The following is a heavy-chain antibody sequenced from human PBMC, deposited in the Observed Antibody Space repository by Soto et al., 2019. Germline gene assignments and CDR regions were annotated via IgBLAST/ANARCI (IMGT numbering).Heavy chain of an antibody. Sequence: QVQLQESGPGLVKPSQTLSLTCTVSGGSISSGGYYLSWIRQHPGKGLEWIGYIYYSGSTYYNPSLKSRVTVSVDTSKNQFSLTLSSVTAADTAVYYCARDPSYYDFWSGYPGGMDVWGQGTTVTVSS. CDR3: ARDPSYYDFWSGYPGGMDV. V-gene: IGHV4-31*03. D-gene: IGHD3-3*01. J-gene: IGHJ6*02. CDR2: IYYSGST. CDR1: GGSISSGGYY.